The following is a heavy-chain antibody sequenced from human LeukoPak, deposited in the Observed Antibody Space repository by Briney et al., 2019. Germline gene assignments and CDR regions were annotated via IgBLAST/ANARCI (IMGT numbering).Heavy chain of an antibody. V-gene: IGHV3-7*01. J-gene: IGHJ6*03. CDR1: GFTFSSYW. D-gene: IGHD2-2*01. CDR2: IKQDGSEK. Sequence: GGSLRLSCAASGFTFSSYWMSWVRQAPGKGLEWVANIKQDGSEKYYVDSVKGRFTISRDNAKNSLYLQMNSLRAEDTAVYYCARDAVVVPAAIGLYYYMDVWGKGTTVTVSS. CDR3: ARDAVVVPAAIGLYYYMDV.